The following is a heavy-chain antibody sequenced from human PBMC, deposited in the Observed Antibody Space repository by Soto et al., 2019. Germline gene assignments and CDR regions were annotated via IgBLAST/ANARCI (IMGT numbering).Heavy chain of an antibody. Sequence: QVQLVQSGAEVKKPGSSVKVSCKASGGTFSSYAISWVRQAPGQGLEWMGGIIPSFGTANYAQKFQGRVTITADESTSTAYMELSSLRSEDTGVYYCARESRYCSGGSCYFLPGIDYWGQGTLVTVSS. CDR1: GGTFSSYA. D-gene: IGHD2-15*01. CDR2: IIPSFGTA. J-gene: IGHJ4*02. CDR3: ARESRYCSGGSCYFLPGIDY. V-gene: IGHV1-69*12.